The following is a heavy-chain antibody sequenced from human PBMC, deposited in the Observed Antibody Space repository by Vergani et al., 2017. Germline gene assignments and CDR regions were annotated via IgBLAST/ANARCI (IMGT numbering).Heavy chain of an antibody. V-gene: IGHV3-74*01. J-gene: IGHJ6*03. CDR3: ARDGWELLDYFYYMDV. D-gene: IGHD1-26*01. Sequence: EVQLLESGGGLGQPGGSLRLACAASGFTFSNYWMQWVRQAPGRGRMWVSRINSDGDSTNYADSVKGRFTISRGNAKNTLYLQMDRLRAEDTAVYYCARDGWELLDYFYYMDVWGKGTTVTVSS. CDR2: INSDGDST. CDR1: GFTFSNYW.